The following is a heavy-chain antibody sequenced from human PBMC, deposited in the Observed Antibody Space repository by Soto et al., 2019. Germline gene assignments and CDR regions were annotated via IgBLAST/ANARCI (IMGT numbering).Heavy chain of an antibody. V-gene: IGHV3-30*18. CDR1: GFTFSSYG. D-gene: IGHD2-21*02. J-gene: IGHJ4*02. Sequence: GGSLRLSCAASGFTFSSYGMHWVRQAPGKGLEWVAVISYDGSNTYYADSVKGRFTISRDNSKNTLYLQMNSLRAEDTAVYYCAKDRRIVVTAIIDYWGQGTLVTVSS. CDR3: AKDRRIVVTAIIDY. CDR2: ISYDGSNT.